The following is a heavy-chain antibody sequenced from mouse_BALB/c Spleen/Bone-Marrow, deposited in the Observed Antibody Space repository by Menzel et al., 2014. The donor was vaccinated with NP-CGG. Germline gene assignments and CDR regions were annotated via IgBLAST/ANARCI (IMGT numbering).Heavy chain of an antibody. J-gene: IGHJ1*01. CDR2: IDPYYGGT. Sequence: EVKLMESGPELEKPGASVKISCKASGYSFTGYNMYWVKQSIGKSLEWIGNIDPYYGGTSYNQKFKGKATLTVDKSSSTAYMQLKSLTSEDSAIYYCASYGYDYWYFDVWGAGTTVTVSS. CDR1: GYSFTGYN. D-gene: IGHD2-2*01. V-gene: IGHV1S135*01. CDR3: ASYGYDYWYFDV.